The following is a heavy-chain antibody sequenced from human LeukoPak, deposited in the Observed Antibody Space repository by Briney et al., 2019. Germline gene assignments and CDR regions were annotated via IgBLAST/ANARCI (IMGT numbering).Heavy chain of an antibody. CDR1: GFTFSSYA. CDR2: ISGSGGST. CDR3: AKDDLITGTTFDY. J-gene: IGHJ4*02. D-gene: IGHD1-7*01. Sequence: GGSLRLSCAASGFTFSSYAMSWVRQAPGKGLEWVSAISGSGGSTYYADSVKGRFTISRDNSKNTLHLQMNSLRAEDTAVYYCAKDDLITGTTFDYWGQGTLVTVSS. V-gene: IGHV3-23*01.